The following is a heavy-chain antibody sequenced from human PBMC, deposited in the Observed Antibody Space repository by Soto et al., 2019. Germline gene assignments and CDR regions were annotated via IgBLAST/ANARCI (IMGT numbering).Heavy chain of an antibody. D-gene: IGHD3-9*01. J-gene: IGHJ4*02. Sequence: SQTLSLTCAISGDSVSSNSAAWNWIRQSPSRGLEWLGRTYYGSKWYNDYAVSVKSRITINPDTSKNQFSLQLNSVTPEDTAVYYCAREYYDILTGYYGHFDYWGQGTLVTVSS. V-gene: IGHV6-1*01. CDR2: TYYGSKWYN. CDR1: GDSVSSNSAA. CDR3: AREYYDILTGYYGHFDY.